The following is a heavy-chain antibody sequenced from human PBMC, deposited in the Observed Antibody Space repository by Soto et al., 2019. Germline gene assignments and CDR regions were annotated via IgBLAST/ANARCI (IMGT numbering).Heavy chain of an antibody. V-gene: IGHV1-8*01. CDR1: GYTFTSYD. D-gene: IGHD3-22*01. CDR3: ARDAYYYDSSGQPKTGYFDY. Sequence: GASVKVSCKASGYTFTSYDINWVRQATGQGLEWMGWMNPNSGNTGYAQKFQGRVTMTRNTSISTAYMELSSLRSEDTAVYYCARDAYYYDSSGQPKTGYFDYWGQGTLVTVSS. CDR2: MNPNSGNT. J-gene: IGHJ4*02.